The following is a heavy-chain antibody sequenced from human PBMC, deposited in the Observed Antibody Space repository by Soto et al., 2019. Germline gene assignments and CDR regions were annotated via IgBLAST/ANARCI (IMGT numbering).Heavy chain of an antibody. CDR1: GYRSTGYW. V-gene: IGHV5-51*01. D-gene: IGHD5-12*01. CDR3: ARHSGHTAYDYSKY. CDR2: VYPGDSDT. J-gene: IGHJ4*02. Sequence: GESLKISCKGSGYRSTGYWICWVRQMPGKGLEWMGIVYPGDSDTRYSPSFQGQVTISADKSTNTANLQLSNLKASDTAISFCARHSGHTAYDYSKYWDQGTLVTVSS.